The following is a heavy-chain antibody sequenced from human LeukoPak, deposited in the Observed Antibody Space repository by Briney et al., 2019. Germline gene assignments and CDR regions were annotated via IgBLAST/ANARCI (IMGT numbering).Heavy chain of an antibody. CDR1: GFTFSTYN. D-gene: IGHD6-13*01. J-gene: IGHJ6*03. CDR2: IHSSSSTI. V-gene: IGHV3-48*01. Sequence: GGSLRLSCVASGFTFSTYNMNWVRQAPGEGLEWVSYIHSSSSTIYYADSVKGRFTISRDNAKNSLYLQMNSLRAEDTAVYYCARTGYSSSWYNYYYYYMDVWGKGTTVTVSS. CDR3: ARTGYSSSWYNYYYYYMDV.